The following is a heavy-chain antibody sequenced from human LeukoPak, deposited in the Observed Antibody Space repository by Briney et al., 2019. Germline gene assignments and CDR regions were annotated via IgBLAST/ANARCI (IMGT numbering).Heavy chain of an antibody. CDR1: GGSLSSYY. CDR2: IYYMVGT. CDR3: ARGGGSGSYYFGSYYYYYMDV. Sequence: SETLSLTCTVSGGSLSSYYWSWIRQPPGKGLGWVGYIYYMVGTNYNPSLRSRVTISVDTSKNQFSLKLSSVTVADTAVYYCARGGGSGSYYFGSYYYYYMDVWGKGTTVTVSS. D-gene: IGHD3-10*01. V-gene: IGHV4-59*01. J-gene: IGHJ6*03.